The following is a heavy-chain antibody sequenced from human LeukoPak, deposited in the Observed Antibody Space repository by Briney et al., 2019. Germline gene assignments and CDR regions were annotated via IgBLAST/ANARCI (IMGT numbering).Heavy chain of an antibody. J-gene: IGHJ4*02. CDR1: GASISTSSYY. V-gene: IGHV4-39*07. Sequence: SETLSLTCTVSGASISTSSYYWAWIRQPPGKGLEWIGSVYYTGSTYYNPSLKSRVTISVDTSKNQFSLKLSSVTAADTAVYYCAREFTMVRGVITYFDYWGQGTLVTVSS. CDR2: VYYTGST. CDR3: AREFTMVRGVITYFDY. D-gene: IGHD3-10*01.